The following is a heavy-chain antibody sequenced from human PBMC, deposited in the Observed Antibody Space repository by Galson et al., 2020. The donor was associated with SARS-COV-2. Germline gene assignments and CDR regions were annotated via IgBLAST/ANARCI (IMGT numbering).Heavy chain of an antibody. CDR2: IWYDGSNK. V-gene: IGHV3-33*01. CDR1: GFTFSSYG. CDR3: ARSEHSSGWDDAFDI. D-gene: IGHD6-19*01. J-gene: IGHJ3*02. Sequence: GESLKISCAESGFTFSSYGMHWVRQAPGKGLEWVAVIWYDGSNKYYADSVKGRFTISRDNSKNTLYLQMNSLRAEDTAVYYCARSEHSSGWDDAFDIWGQGTMVTVSS.